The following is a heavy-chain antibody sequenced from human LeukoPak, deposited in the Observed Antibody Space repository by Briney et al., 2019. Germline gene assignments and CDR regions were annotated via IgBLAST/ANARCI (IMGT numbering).Heavy chain of an antibody. CDR1: GGTFSSYA. V-gene: IGHV1-69*05. D-gene: IGHD2-2*01. J-gene: IGHJ1*01. CDR2: IIPIFGTA. CDR3: ARGYCSSTSCYLPEYFQH. Sequence: SVKVSCKASGGTFSSYAISWVRQAPGQGLEWMGRIIPIFGTANYAQKFQGRVTITTDESTSTAYMELSSLRSEDTAVYYCARGYCSSTSCYLPEYFQHRGQGTLVTVSS.